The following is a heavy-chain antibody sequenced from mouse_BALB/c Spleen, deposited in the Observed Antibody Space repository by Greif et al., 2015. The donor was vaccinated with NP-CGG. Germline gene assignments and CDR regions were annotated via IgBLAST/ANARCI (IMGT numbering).Heavy chain of an antibody. V-gene: IGHV2-6-7*01. Sequence: VKLMESGPGLVAPSQSLSITCTVSGFSLTGYGVNWVRQPPGKGLEWLGMIWGDGSTDYNSALKSRLSISKDNSKSQVFLKMNSLQTDDTARYYCARVLYDGYYSFAYWGQGTLVTVSA. CDR3: ARVLYDGYYSFAY. CDR2: IWGDGST. D-gene: IGHD2-3*01. CDR1: GFSLTGYG. J-gene: IGHJ3*01.